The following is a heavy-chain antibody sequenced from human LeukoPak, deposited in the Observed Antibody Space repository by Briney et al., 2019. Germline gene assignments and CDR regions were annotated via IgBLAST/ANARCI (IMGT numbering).Heavy chain of an antibody. V-gene: IGHV4-34*01. CDR1: GGSFSGYY. CDR2: INHSGST. J-gene: IGHJ6*03. D-gene: IGHD3-10*01. Sequence: SETLSLTCAVYGGSFSGYYWSWIRQPPGKGLEWIGEINHSGSTNYNPSLKSRVTISVDTSKNQFSLKLSSVTAADTAVYYCARRGLTMVRGVIIVRYYYMDVWGKGTTVTVSS. CDR3: ARRGLTMVRGVIIVRYYYMDV.